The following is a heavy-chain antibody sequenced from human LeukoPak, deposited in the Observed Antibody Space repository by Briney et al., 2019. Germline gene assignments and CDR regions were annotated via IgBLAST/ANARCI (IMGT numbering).Heavy chain of an antibody. CDR3: ATDPIVGATFRDY. CDR2: INPNSGGT. D-gene: IGHD1-26*01. J-gene: IGHJ4*02. Sequence: ASVKVSCKASGYTFTGYYMHWVRQAPGQGLEWMGWINPNSGGTNYAQKFQGRVTMTRDTSISTAYMELSRLRSDDTAVYYCATDPIVGATFRDYWGQGTLVTVSS. V-gene: IGHV1-2*02. CDR1: GYTFTGYY.